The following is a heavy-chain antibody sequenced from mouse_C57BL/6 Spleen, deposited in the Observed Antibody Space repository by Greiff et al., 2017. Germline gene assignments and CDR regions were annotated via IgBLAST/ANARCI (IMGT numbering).Heavy chain of an antibody. J-gene: IGHJ4*01. CDR3: ARLGYYGSSYYAMDY. D-gene: IGHD1-1*01. Sequence: QVQLQHPGAELVRPGSSVKLSCKASGYTFTSYWIDWVKQRPGQGLEWIGNIYPSDSETHYNQKFKDKATLTVDKSSSTAYMQLSSLTSEDSAVYYCARLGYYGSSYYAMDYWGQGTSVTVSS. CDR1: GYTFTSYW. V-gene: IGHV1-61*01. CDR2: IYPSDSET.